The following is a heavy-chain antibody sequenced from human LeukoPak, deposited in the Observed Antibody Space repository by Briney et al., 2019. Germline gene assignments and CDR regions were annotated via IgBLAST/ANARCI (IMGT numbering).Heavy chain of an antibody. CDR2: ISAYNGNT. Sequence: GASVKVSCKASGYTFTSYGISWVRQAPGQGLEWMGWISAYNGNTNYAQKLQGRVTMTTDTSTSTAYMELRSLRSDDTAVYYCATGRYYDSSGYYPVDYWGQGTLVTVSS. V-gene: IGHV1-18*01. D-gene: IGHD3-22*01. CDR1: GYTFTSYG. J-gene: IGHJ4*02. CDR3: ATGRYYDSSGYYPVDY.